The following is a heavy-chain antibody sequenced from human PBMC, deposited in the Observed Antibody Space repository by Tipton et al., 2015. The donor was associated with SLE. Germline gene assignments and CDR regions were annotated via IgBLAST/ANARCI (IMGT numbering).Heavy chain of an antibody. CDR3: ARSGAGYYSSGYFDY. CDR2: IYNSGTT. J-gene: IGHJ4*02. V-gene: IGHV3-66*01. CDR1: GFAVSGNY. D-gene: IGHD3-3*01. Sequence: GSLRLSCAASGFAVSGNYMSWVRQAPGKGLEWVSVIYNSGTTFYADSVRGRFTISRDDSKNTLYLQLTSLSLEDAAVYYCARSGAGYYSSGYFDYWGPGTLVTVSS.